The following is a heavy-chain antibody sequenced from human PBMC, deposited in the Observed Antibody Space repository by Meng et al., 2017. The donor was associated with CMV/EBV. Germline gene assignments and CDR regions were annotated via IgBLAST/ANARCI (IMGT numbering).Heavy chain of an antibody. J-gene: IGHJ4*02. Sequence: SGSTLVKPTQTLTLTCTFSGFSLSTSGMRVSWIRQPPGKALEWLARIDWDDDKFYSTSLKTRLTISKDTSKSQVVLTMTNMDPVDTATYYCARINELNLDYWGQGTLVTVSS. CDR2: IDWDDDK. CDR3: ARINELNLDY. V-gene: IGHV2-70D*14. CDR1: GFSLSTSGMR. D-gene: IGHD1-1*01.